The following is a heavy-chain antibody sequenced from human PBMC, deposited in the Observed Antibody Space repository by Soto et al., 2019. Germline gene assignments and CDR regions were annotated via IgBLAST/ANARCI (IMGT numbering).Heavy chain of an antibody. J-gene: IGHJ4*02. Sequence: SETLSLTCAVSGGSISSGGYSWSWIRQPPGKGLEWIGYIYHSGSTYYNPSLKSRVTISVDRSKNQFSLKLSSVTAADTAVYYCARVEEMATIDYWGQGTLVTVSS. CDR1: GGSISSGGYS. CDR2: IYHSGST. V-gene: IGHV4-30-2*01. D-gene: IGHD5-12*01. CDR3: ARVEEMATIDY.